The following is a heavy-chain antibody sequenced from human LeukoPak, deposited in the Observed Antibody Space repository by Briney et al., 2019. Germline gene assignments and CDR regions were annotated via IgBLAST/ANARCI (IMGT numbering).Heavy chain of an antibody. CDR3: AKGQGYDYYYGMDV. CDR2: ISGSGGST. CDR1: GFTFRGYA. J-gene: IGHJ6*02. Sequence: PGGSLRLSCAASGFTFRGYAMNWVRQAPGKGLECVSGISGSGGSTYYADSVKGRFTISRDNSKNTLYLQMNSLRVEDTAVYYCAKGQGYDYYYGMDVWGQGTTVTVSS. V-gene: IGHV3-23*01. D-gene: IGHD3-16*01.